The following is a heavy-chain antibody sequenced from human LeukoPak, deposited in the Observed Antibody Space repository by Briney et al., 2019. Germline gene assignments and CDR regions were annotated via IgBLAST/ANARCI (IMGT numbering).Heavy chain of an antibody. V-gene: IGHV4-39*01. CDR3: ASPPGYYGSGSPGDYFDY. CDR1: GGSISSSSYY. Sequence: PSETLSLTCTVSGGSISSSSYYWGWIRQPPGKGLGWIGSIYYSGSTYYNPSLKSRVTISVDTSKNQFSLKLSSVTAADTAVYYCASPPGYYGSGSPGDYFDYWGQGTLVTVSS. CDR2: IYYSGST. J-gene: IGHJ4*02. D-gene: IGHD3-10*01.